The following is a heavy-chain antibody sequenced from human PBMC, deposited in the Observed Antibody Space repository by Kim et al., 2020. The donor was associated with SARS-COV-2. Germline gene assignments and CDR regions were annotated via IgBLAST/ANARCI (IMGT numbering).Heavy chain of an antibody. J-gene: IGHJ6*03. Sequence: SGPTLVNPTQTLTLTCTFSGFSLSTSGMCVSWIRQSPGKALEWLARIDWDDDRYYNTSLKTRLTISKDTSKNQVVLIMTNMDPVDTATYYCACLRGTGTTRSQSYRYYMDVWGKGTMVTVSS. V-gene: IGHV2-70*11. CDR3: ACLRGTGTTRSQSYRYYMDV. D-gene: IGHD1-7*01. CDR1: GFSLSTSGMC. CDR2: IDWDDDR.